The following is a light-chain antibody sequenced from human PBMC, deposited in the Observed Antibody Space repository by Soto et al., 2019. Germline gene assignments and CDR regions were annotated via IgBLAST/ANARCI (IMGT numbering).Light chain of an antibody. V-gene: IGKV3-15*01. Sequence: ETLMTQSPATLSVSPGARATLYCRASQTISNNLAWYQQIPGQAPRLLIFGASPGATGVPARFSGGGSGTLFTLTISSLQSEDFGVYYCQQYNTWPWTFGQGTKVDI. CDR1: QTISNN. CDR2: GAS. J-gene: IGKJ1*01. CDR3: QQYNTWPWT.